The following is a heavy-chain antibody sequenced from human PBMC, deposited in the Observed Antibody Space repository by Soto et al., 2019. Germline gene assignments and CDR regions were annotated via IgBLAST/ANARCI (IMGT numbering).Heavy chain of an antibody. CDR3: ARRPATAFYYFDY. D-gene: IGHD2-21*02. CDR2: IYYSGST. J-gene: IGHJ4*02. Sequence: QVQLQESGPGLVKPSETLSLTCTVSGGSVSSGFHYWSWIRQPPGKGLEWIGNIYYSGSTSYNPSLKSRVTISVDTSKNQFSLKLNSVTAADTAVYYCARRPATAFYYFDYWGQGTLVTVSS. V-gene: IGHV4-61*01. CDR1: GGSVSSGFHY.